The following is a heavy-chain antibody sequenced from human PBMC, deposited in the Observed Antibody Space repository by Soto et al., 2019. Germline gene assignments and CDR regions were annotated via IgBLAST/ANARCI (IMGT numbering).Heavy chain of an antibody. J-gene: IGHJ3*02. D-gene: IGHD2-15*01. CDR1: GYTFTGYD. CDR3: ARGVLGAAHAFDI. V-gene: IGHV1-8*01. Sequence: QVQLVQSGAEVKKPGASVKVSCKTSGYTFTGYDINWVRQATGQGPEWMGWMNPASGNTHYAQKFQGRVTMTRNTSISTAYMELCSLRSEDTAVYYCARGVLGAAHAFDIWGQGTMVTVSS. CDR2: MNPASGNT.